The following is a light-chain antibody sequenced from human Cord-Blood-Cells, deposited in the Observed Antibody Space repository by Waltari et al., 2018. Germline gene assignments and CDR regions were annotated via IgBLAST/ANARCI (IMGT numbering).Light chain of an antibody. Sequence: DIQMTQSPSSLSASVGERVTITCRASQSISNYLNWYQQKPGKAPKLLIYAASSLQSGVPSRFSGSGSGTDFTLTISSLQPEDFATYYCQQSYSTPLTFGPGTKVDIK. J-gene: IGKJ3*01. V-gene: IGKV1-39*01. CDR2: AAS. CDR3: QQSYSTPLT. CDR1: QSISNY.